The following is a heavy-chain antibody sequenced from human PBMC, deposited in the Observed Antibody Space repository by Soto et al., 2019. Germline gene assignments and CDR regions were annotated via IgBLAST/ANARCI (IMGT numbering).Heavy chain of an antibody. CDR1: GLTFSTYE. CDR3: ASKIFGTTYFDY. CDR2: IRGGGSPI. V-gene: IGHV3-48*03. D-gene: IGHD1-7*01. Sequence: GGSLRLCCAASGLTFSTYEMNWVRQAPGKGLEWVSYIRGGGSPILYADSVKGRFTISRDNAKNSLYLQMNSLRAEDTAIYYCASKIFGTTYFDYWGQGALVTVSS. J-gene: IGHJ4*02.